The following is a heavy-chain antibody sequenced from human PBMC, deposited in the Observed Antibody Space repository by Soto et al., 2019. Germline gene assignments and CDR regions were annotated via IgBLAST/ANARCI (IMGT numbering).Heavy chain of an antibody. CDR1: GFTFTSSA. V-gene: IGHV1-58*01. CDR3: AAGPDYDFWSGYSWFDP. J-gene: IGHJ5*02. CDR2: IVVGSGNT. Sequence: GASVKVSCKASGFTFTSSAVQWVRQARGQRLEWIGWIVVGSGNTNYAQKFQERVTITRDMSTSTAYMELSSLRSEDTAVYYCAAGPDYDFWSGYSWFDPWGRGTLVTVSS. D-gene: IGHD3-3*01.